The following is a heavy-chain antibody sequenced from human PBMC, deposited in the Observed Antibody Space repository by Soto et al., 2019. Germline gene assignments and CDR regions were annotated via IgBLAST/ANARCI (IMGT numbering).Heavy chain of an antibody. J-gene: IGHJ3*02. V-gene: IGHV6-1*01. CDR2: TYYRSKWYN. CDR3: ARDLGPYYYDSSGYYSVHDAFDI. CDR1: GDSVSSNSAA. D-gene: IGHD3-22*01. Sequence: SQTLSLTCAISGDSVSSNSAAWNWIRQSPSRGLEWLGSTYYRSKWYNDYAVSVKSRITINPDTSKNQFSLQLNSVTPEDTAVYYCARDLGPYYYDSSGYYSVHDAFDIWGQGTMVTVSS.